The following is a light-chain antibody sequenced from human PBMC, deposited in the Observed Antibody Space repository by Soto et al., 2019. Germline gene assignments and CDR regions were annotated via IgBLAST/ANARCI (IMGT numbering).Light chain of an antibody. Sequence: DIQMTPSPSSLSASVGDRVTITCRASQAISKYLAWYQQKPGKVPKLLIYAASTLHSGVPSRFSGSGSGTDFTLTISSLQPEDVATYYCQHHDNWPLITFGQGTRLEI. CDR3: QHHDNWPLIT. CDR2: AAS. CDR1: QAISKY. J-gene: IGKJ5*01. V-gene: IGKV1-27*01.